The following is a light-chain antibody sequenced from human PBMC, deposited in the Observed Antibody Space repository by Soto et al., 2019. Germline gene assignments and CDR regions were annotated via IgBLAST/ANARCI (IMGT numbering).Light chain of an antibody. V-gene: IGKV1-5*03. CDR3: QHYKSYPWT. J-gene: IGKJ1*01. Sequence: DIQMTQSPSTMSASVVDRVTITCPASQSIDSWLAWYQQKPGKAPKFLMYKASNLESGVPSRFSGSGYETEFNLTISGLQTDDFAIYYCQHYKSYPWTFGQGTKVDIK. CDR2: KAS. CDR1: QSIDSW.